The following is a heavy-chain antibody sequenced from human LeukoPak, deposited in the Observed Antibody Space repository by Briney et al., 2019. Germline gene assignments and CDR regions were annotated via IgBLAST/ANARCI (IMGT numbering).Heavy chain of an antibody. CDR1: GFTVSNDY. V-gene: IGHV3-53*01. CDR3: TRLLPTSHHYFDC. Sequence: GGSLRLSCAASGFTVSNDYMSWVRQAPGKGLEWVSIIYGGGSTYYADSVKGRFTISRDNSKNILYLQMNSLRAEDTAVYYCTRLLPTSHHYFDCWGQGTLVTVSS. J-gene: IGHJ4*02. D-gene: IGHD3-16*01. CDR2: IYGGGST.